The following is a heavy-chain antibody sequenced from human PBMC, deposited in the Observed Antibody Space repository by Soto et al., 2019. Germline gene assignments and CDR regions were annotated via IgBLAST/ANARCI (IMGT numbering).Heavy chain of an antibody. CDR3: AVGGGPPRYY. J-gene: IGHJ4*02. D-gene: IGHD3-16*01. CDR2: IYHSGST. Sequence: QLQLQESGAGLVKPSQTLSLTCAVSGGSISSGGYSWSWFRQPPGKGLEWIVYIYHSGSTYYNPSLKSRVTISVDRSKKQFSLKLGSAAAADTAVYYCAVGGGPPRYYWGKGTLVTVSS. V-gene: IGHV4-30-2*01. CDR1: GGSISSGGYS.